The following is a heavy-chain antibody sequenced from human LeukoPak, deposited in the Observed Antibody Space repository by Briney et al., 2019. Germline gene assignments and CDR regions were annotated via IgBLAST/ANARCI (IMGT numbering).Heavy chain of an antibody. J-gene: IGHJ4*02. D-gene: IGHD2-2*01. CDR3: ARGVHCSSTSCPYYFDY. CDR1: GFTFSSYS. Sequence: PGGSLRLSCAASGFTFSSYSMNWVRQAPGKGLEWVSYISSSSSTIYYADSVKGRFTISRDNAKNSLYLQMNSLRDEDTAVYYRARGVHCSSTSCPYYFDYWGQGTLVTVSS. V-gene: IGHV3-48*02. CDR2: ISSSSSTI.